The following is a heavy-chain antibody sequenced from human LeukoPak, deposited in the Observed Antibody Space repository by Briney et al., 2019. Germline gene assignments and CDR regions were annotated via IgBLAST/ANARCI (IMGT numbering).Heavy chain of an antibody. V-gene: IGHV1-2*02. D-gene: IGHD4-17*01. CDR2: INPNSGGT. Sequence: ASVKVSCKASGYTFTGCYMHWVRQAPGQGLEWMGWINPNSGGTNYAQTFQGRVTMTRDTSISTAYMELNRLRSDDTAVYYCARDPYGDYVAGDFYYGMDVWGQGTTVTVSS. CDR1: GYTFTGCY. J-gene: IGHJ6*02. CDR3: ARDPYGDYVAGDFYYGMDV.